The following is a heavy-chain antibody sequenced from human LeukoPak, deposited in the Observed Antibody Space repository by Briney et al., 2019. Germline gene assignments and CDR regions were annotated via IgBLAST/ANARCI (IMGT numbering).Heavy chain of an antibody. D-gene: IGHD2-8*01. CDR3: AKDTSIGKYCTNGVCSPFDY. V-gene: IGHV3-23*01. CDR1: GFTFSASW. CDR2: ISDSGDYT. Sequence: GGSLRLSCAASGFTFSASWMSWVRQAPGQGLEWVSVISDSGDYTSYADSVRGRFTISRDNSRNTLYLQMISLRPEDTAVYYCAKDTSIGKYCTNGVCSPFDYWGQGTLVTVSS. J-gene: IGHJ4*02.